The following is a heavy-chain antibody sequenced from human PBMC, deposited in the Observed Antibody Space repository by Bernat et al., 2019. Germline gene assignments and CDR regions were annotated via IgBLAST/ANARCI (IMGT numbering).Heavy chain of an antibody. J-gene: IGHJ3*02. CDR1: GGSISSSSYY. V-gene: IGHV4-39*01. CDR3: ARLQWYYYDSSGYDAFDI. Sequence: QLQLQESGPGLVQPSETLSLTCTVSGGSISSSSYYWGWIRQPPGKGLEWIGSIYYSGSTYYNPSLKSRVTISVDTSKNQFSLKLSSVTAADTAVYYCARLQWYYYDSSGYDAFDIWGQGTMVTVSS. D-gene: IGHD3-22*01. CDR2: IYYSGST.